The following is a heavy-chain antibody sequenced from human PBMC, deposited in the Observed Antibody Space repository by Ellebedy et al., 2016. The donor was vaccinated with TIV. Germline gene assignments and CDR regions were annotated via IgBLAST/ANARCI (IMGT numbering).Heavy chain of an antibody. D-gene: IGHD4-17*01. CDR1: GFSFRSYW. Sequence: GESLKISCAASGFSFRSYWMSWVRQAPGKGLEWVDNIYQDGSDKSYVDSVKGRFTISRDNVNKSLFLQMNNLRVEDTAVYYSARRGSYGDYAVQINSWFDTWGRGTLVTVSS. CDR3: ARRGSYGDYAVQINSWFDT. V-gene: IGHV3-7*01. J-gene: IGHJ5*02. CDR2: IYQDGSDK.